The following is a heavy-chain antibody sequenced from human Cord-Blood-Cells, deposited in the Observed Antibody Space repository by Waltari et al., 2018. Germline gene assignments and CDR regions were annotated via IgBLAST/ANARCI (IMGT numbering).Heavy chain of an antibody. CDR3: ARGQQLADY. Sequence: QVQLQESGPGLVKPSETLSLTCTVSGGSISSYYWSWIRQPPGKGLEWIGYIYYSGSTNYNPSLKSRVTISVYTSKNQFSLRLSSVAAADTAVYYCARGQQLADYWGQGTLVTVSS. CDR1: GGSISSYY. CDR2: IYYSGST. J-gene: IGHJ4*02. V-gene: IGHV4-59*01. D-gene: IGHD6-6*01.